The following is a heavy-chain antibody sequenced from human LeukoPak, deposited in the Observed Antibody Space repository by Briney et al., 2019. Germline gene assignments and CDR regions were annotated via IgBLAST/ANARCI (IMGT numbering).Heavy chain of an antibody. CDR3: ARHVFPYSYGSGIYLIGGGWFDP. V-gene: IGHV5-10-1*01. Sequence: GQSLRISFQGSGYSFINYWLSWVRALPGQGMEWMGRIDLSDSYTNYRQSFQANVTISADKSISTAYLQWSSLKASDTAMYYCARHVFPYSYGSGIYLIGGGWFDPWGQGTLVTVSS. CDR1: GYSFINYW. J-gene: IGHJ5*02. CDR2: IDLSDSYT. D-gene: IGHD3-10*01.